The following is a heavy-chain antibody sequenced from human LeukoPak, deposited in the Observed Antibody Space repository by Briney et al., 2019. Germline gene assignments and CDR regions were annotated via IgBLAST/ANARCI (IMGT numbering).Heavy chain of an antibody. V-gene: IGHV1-2*02. J-gene: IGHJ5*02. CDR1: GYTFTGYY. CDR2: INPNSGGT. D-gene: IGHD3-10*01. CDR3: ARDSPAFGEPPVVWFDP. Sequence: GASVKVSCKASGYTFTGYYMHWVRQAPGQGLEWMGWINPNSGGTNYAQKLQGRVTMTRDTSISTAYMELSRLRSDDTAVYYCARDSPAFGEPPVVWFDPWGQGTLVTVSS.